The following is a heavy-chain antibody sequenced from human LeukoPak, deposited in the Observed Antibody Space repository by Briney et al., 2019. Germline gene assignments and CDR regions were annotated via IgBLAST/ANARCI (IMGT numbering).Heavy chain of an antibody. V-gene: IGHV3-30-3*01. CDR2: ISYDGSNK. CDR3: ARAWMATFIDY. D-gene: IGHD5-24*01. CDR1: GFTFSGYA. J-gene: IGHJ4*02. Sequence: ARSLRLSCAASGFTFSGYAMHWVCQAPPQGLDLESVISYDGSNKSCSDPVEGRFTIYSYKSKTSLSLQMSSVRAEARAVYYWARAWMATFIDYWGQGTLVTVSS.